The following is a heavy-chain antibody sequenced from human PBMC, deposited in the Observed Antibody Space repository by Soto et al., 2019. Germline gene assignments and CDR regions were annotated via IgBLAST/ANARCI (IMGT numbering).Heavy chain of an antibody. V-gene: IGHV1-58*02. J-gene: IGHJ6*02. D-gene: IGHD1-26*01. Sequence: SVKVSCKASGFTFTSSAMQWVRQARGQRLEWIGWIVVGSGNTNYAQKFQERVTITRDMSTSTAYMELSSLRSEDTAVYYCAARVGATVYYYYGMDVWGQGTTVTVSS. CDR2: IVVGSGNT. CDR1: GFTFTSSA. CDR3: AARVGATVYYYYGMDV.